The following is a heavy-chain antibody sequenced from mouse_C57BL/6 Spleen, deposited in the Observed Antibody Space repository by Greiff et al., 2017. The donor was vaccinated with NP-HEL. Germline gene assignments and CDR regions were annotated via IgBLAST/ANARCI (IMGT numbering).Heavy chain of an antibody. V-gene: IGHV1-69*01. CDR2: IDPSDSYT. D-gene: IGHD1-1*01. J-gene: IGHJ1*03. Sequence: QVQLQQPGAELVMPGASVKLSCKASGYTFTSYWMHWVKQRPGQGLEWIGEIDPSDSYTNYNQKFKGKSTLTVDKSSSTAYMQLSSLTSEDSAVYYCARGDITTVVAHWYFDVWGTGTTVTVSS. CDR3: ARGDITTVVAHWYFDV. CDR1: GYTFTSYW.